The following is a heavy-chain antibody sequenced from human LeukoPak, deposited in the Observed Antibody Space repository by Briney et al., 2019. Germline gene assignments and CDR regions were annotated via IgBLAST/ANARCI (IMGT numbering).Heavy chain of an antibody. CDR2: IRYDGSNK. Sequence: GGSLRLSCTASGFTFTSYAMTWVRQAPGKGLEWVAFIRYDGSNKYYADSVKGRFTISRDNSKNTLYLQMNSLRVEDTAVYYCAKDFAARRSPDYWGQGTLVTVSS. CDR3: AKDFAARRSPDY. J-gene: IGHJ4*02. CDR1: GFTFTSYA. V-gene: IGHV3-30*02. D-gene: IGHD6-6*01.